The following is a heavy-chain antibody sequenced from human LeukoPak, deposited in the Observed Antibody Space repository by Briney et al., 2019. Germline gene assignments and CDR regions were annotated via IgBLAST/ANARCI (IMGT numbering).Heavy chain of an antibody. CDR2: IRYDGSNK. J-gene: IGHJ4*02. Sequence: PGGSLRLFCAASGFTFSSYGMHWVRQAPGKGLEWVAFIRYDGSNKYYADSMKGRFTISRDNSKNTLYLQLNSLRAEDTAVYYCAKGGYCSSTSCPTGYYFDYWGQGTLVTVSS. D-gene: IGHD2-2*01. CDR1: GFTFSSYG. CDR3: AKGGYCSSTSCPTGYYFDY. V-gene: IGHV3-30*02.